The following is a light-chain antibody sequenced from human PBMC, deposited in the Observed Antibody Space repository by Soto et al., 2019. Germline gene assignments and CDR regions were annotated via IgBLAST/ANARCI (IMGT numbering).Light chain of an antibody. CDR3: QQLNSYLFT. V-gene: IGKV3-15*01. Sequence: IVMTQSPATLSVSPGERATLSCRASQNIYSNVAWYQQRPGQAPRLLIYRASTRAPGIPARFSGSGSGTEFTLTISSLQPEDFASYYCQQLNSYLFTFGQGTRLEIK. CDR2: RAS. J-gene: IGKJ5*01. CDR1: QNIYSN.